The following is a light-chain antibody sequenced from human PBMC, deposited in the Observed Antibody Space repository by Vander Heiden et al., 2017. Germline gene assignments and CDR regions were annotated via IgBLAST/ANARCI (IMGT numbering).Light chain of an antibody. CDR3: QQRSNGHPERP. CDR1: QSVSSY. CDR2: DAS. V-gene: IGKV3-11*01. J-gene: IGKJ5*01. Sequence: EIVLTQSPATLSLAPGERATLSCRASQSVSSYLAWYKQKPGQAPRLLIYDASNRATGIKARFSGSGYGTDFTLTISSREPEDFAVYYCQQRSNGHPERPFGQGTRLEIK.